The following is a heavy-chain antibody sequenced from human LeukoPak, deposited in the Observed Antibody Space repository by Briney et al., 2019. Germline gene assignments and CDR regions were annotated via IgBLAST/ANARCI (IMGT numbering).Heavy chain of an antibody. CDR3: ARDGCSGGNCHNFRY. CDR1: GFTFNSYT. CDR2: ISYDGSNK. Sequence: GGSLRLSCAASGFTFNSYTMHWVRQAPGKGLEWVAIISYDGSNKYYADSVKGRFTISRDNSNNTLYLQMNSLRAEDTAVYYCARDGCSGGNCHNFRYWGQGTLVTVSS. V-gene: IGHV3-30-3*01. D-gene: IGHD2-15*01. J-gene: IGHJ4*02.